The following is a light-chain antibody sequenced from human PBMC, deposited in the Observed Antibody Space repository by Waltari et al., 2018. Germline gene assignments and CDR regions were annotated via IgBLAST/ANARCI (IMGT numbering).Light chain of an antibody. Sequence: EIVMTQSPATLSVSPGERATLSCRASPSVSSNLAWYQQKPGQAPRLLIYGASRATGIPARFSGSGSGTEFTLTISSLQSEDFAVYYCQQYNNWPPRFTFGPGTKVDIK. J-gene: IGKJ3*01. V-gene: IGKV3-15*01. CDR3: QQYNNWPPRFT. CDR2: GAS. CDR1: PSVSSN.